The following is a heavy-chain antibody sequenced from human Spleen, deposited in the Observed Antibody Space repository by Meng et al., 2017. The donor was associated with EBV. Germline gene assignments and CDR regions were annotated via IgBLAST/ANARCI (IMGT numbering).Heavy chain of an antibody. CDR3: ARDEMTTGFDY. CDR2: INPNSGDT. J-gene: IGHJ4*02. CDR1: GYTFTDYY. D-gene: IGHD4-17*01. V-gene: IGHV1-2*06. Sequence: QVQRVQSGAEVKKPGASVKVSCKASGYTFTDYYMHWVRQAPGQGLEWMGRINPNSGDTDYAQKFQGRVTMTRDTSISTAYMELSRLRSDDTALYYCARDEMTTGFDYWGQGSLVTVSS.